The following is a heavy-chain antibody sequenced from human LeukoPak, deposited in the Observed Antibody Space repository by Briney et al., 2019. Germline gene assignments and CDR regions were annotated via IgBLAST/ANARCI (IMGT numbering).Heavy chain of an antibody. J-gene: IGHJ6*04. Sequence: SVKVSCKASGGTFSSYAISWVRQAPGQGLEWMGGIIPIFGTANYAQKFQGRVTITADKSTSTAYMELCSLRSEDTAVYYCARVIKDVVGGYDLLYYYYGMDVWGKGTTVTVSS. D-gene: IGHD5-12*01. CDR2: IIPIFGTA. V-gene: IGHV1-69*06. CDR3: ARVIKDVVGGYDLLYYYYGMDV. CDR1: GGTFSSYA.